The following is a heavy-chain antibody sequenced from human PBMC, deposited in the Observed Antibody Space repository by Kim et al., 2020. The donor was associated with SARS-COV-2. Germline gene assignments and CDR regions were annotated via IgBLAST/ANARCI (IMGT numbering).Heavy chain of an antibody. J-gene: IGHJ4*02. V-gene: IGHV4-34*01. CDR3: ARGRHSYGL. CDR2: GST. D-gene: IGHD5-18*01. Sequence: GSTNYNPSLKSRVTISVDTSKNQFSLKLSSVTAADTAVYYCARGRHSYGLWGQGTLVTVSS.